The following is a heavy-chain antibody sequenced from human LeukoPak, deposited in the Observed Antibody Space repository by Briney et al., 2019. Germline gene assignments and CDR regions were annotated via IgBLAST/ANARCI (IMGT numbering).Heavy chain of an antibody. V-gene: IGHV3-21*01. CDR2: ISSSSSYI. J-gene: IGHJ5*02. Sequence: GGSLRLSCAASGFTFSSYSMNWVRQAPGKGLEWVSSISSSSSYIYYADSVKGRFTISRDNAKNSLYLQMNSLRAEDTAVYYCARPGILTGYYSTWAQGTLVTVSS. D-gene: IGHD3-9*01. CDR1: GFTFSSYS. CDR3: ARPGILTGYYST.